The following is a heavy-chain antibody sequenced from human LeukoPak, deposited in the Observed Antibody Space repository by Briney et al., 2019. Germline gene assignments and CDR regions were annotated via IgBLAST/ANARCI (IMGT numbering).Heavy chain of an antibody. CDR2: FDPEDGET. CDR1: GYTLTELS. V-gene: IGHV1-24*01. Sequence: ASAKVSCKVSGYTLTELSMHWVRQAPGKGLEWMGGFDPEDGETIYAQKFQGRVTMTEDTSTDTAYMELSSLRSEDTAVYYCATEAAVGTLDHHLFDYWGQGTLVTVSS. D-gene: IGHD6-25*01. CDR3: ATEAAVGTLDHHLFDY. J-gene: IGHJ4*02.